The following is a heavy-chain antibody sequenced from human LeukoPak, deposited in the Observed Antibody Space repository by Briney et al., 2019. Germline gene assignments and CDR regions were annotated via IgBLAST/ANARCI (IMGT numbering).Heavy chain of an antibody. CDR1: GFTFSSYA. CDR2: IRSNGGST. CDR3: ARDYDFSWYFDL. D-gene: IGHD3-3*01. J-gene: IGHJ2*01. V-gene: IGHV3-64*01. Sequence: GGSLRLSCAASGFTFSSYAMHWVRQAPGKGLEFVSAIRSNGGSTYYANSVKGRFTISRDNSKNTLYLQMGSLRVDDMAVYYCARDYDFSWYFDLWGRGALVTVSS.